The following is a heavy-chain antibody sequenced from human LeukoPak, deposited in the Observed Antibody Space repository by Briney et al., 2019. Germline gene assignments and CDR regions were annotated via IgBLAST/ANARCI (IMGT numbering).Heavy chain of an antibody. D-gene: IGHD7-27*01. CDR2: INHSGST. V-gene: IGHV4-34*01. J-gene: IGHJ4*02. CDR1: GGSSSGYY. Sequence: PSETLSLTCAVYGGSSSGYYWSWIRQPPGKGLEWIGEINHSGSTNYNPSLKSRVTISVDTSKNQFSLKLSSVTAADTAVYYCARVGAPKRSTGGSFDYWGQGTLVTVSS. CDR3: ARVGAPKRSTGGSFDY.